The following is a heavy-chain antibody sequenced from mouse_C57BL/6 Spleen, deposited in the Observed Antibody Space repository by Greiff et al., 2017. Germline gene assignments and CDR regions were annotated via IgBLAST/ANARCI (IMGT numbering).Heavy chain of an antibody. CDR3: TRKGLGHSFDY. CDR1: GYTFTDYE. Sequence: QVQLKESGAELVRPGASVTLSCKASGYTFTDYEMHWVKQTPVHGLEWIGAIDPETGGTAYNQKFKGKAILTADKSSSTAYMELRSLTSEDSAVDYCTRKGLGHSFDYGGQGTTLTVSS. CDR2: IDPETGGT. D-gene: IGHD4-1*01. J-gene: IGHJ2*01. V-gene: IGHV1-15*01.